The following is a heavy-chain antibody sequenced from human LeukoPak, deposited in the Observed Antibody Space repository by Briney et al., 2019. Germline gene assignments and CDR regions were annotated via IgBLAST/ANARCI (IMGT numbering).Heavy chain of an antibody. CDR1: GFTFSNAW. CDR2: IKSKTDGGTT. Sequence: GGSLRLSCAASGFTFSNAWMSWVRQAPGKGVEWVGRIKSKTDGGTTDYAAPVKGRFTISRDDSKNTLYLQRNSLKTEDTAVYYCTTDVGFAGDYGDYWGQGTLVTVSS. V-gene: IGHV3-15*01. CDR3: TTDVGFAGDYGDY. J-gene: IGHJ4*02. D-gene: IGHD4-17*01.